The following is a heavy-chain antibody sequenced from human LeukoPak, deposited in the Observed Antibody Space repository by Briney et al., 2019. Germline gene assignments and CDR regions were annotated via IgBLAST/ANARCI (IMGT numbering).Heavy chain of an antibody. D-gene: IGHD3-9*01. CDR1: GFTFSSYA. V-gene: IGHV3-23*01. CDR2: ISGSGGST. CDR3: ARGPLGEYFDWTLEARDYYYYYMDV. J-gene: IGHJ6*03. Sequence: GGSLRLSCAASGFTFSSYAMSWVRQAPGKGLEWVSAISGSGGSTYYADSVKGRFTISRDNSKNTLYLQMNSLRAEDTAVYYCARGPLGEYFDWTLEARDYYYYYMDVWGKGTTVTISS.